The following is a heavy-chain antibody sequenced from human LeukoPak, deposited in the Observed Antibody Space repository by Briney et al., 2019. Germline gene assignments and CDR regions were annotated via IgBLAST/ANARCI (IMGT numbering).Heavy chain of an antibody. Sequence: GGSLRLSCAASGFTFSSYTMHWVRQAPGKGLEWVSYISSSTSTIYYADSVKGRFTISRDNSKNTLYLQMNSLRAEDTAVYYCAKDLGGYYYDSSGLRAPYYFDYWGQGTLVTVSS. D-gene: IGHD3-22*01. J-gene: IGHJ4*02. CDR2: ISSSTSTI. CDR3: AKDLGGYYYDSSGLRAPYYFDY. CDR1: GFTFSSYT. V-gene: IGHV3-48*01.